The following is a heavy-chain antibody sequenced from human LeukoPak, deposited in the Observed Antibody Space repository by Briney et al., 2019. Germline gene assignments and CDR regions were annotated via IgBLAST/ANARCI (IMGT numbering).Heavy chain of an antibody. Sequence: GGSLRLSCAASGFTFDDYAMHWVRQAPGKGLEWVSLISWDGGSTYYADSVKGRFTISRDNSKNSLFLEMNSLRSEDTALYYCAKDTPLFYHYYGIDVWGQGTTVTVSS. CDR2: ISWDGGST. J-gene: IGHJ6*02. CDR1: GFTFDDYA. CDR3: AKDTPLFYHYYGIDV. V-gene: IGHV3-43*01.